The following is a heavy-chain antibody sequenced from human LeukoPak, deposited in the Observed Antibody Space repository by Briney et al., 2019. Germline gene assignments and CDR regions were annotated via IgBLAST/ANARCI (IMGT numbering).Heavy chain of an antibody. CDR1: GFTFSSYA. J-gene: IGHJ6*02. CDR2: ISGSGGST. D-gene: IGHD3-10*01. CDR3: AKGTEVRGVTLYYYHYGMDV. V-gene: IGHV3-23*01. Sequence: PGGSLRLSCAASGFTFSSYAMSWVRQAPGKGLEWVSAISGSGGSTYYADSVKGRFTISRDNSKNTLYLQMNSLRAEDTAVYYCAKGTEVRGVTLYYYHYGMDVWGQGTTVTVSS.